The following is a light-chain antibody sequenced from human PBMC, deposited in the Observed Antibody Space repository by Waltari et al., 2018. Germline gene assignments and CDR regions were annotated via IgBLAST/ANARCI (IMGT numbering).Light chain of an antibody. Sequence: SSELTQDPAVSVALGQTVRITCQGDSLRTYYASRYQQKPGQAPVLVFYGKNNRPSGIPDRFSDSSSGNTASLIITGTQAEDEAVYYCNSRDTIGDHVVFGGGTKLTVL. V-gene: IGLV3-19*01. CDR3: NSRDTIGDHVV. CDR1: SLRTYY. J-gene: IGLJ2*01. CDR2: GKN.